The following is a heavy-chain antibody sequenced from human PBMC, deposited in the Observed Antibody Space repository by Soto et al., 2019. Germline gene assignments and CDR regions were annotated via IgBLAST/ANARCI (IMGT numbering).Heavy chain of an antibody. D-gene: IGHD2-8*01. CDR1: GFTFTDHY. J-gene: IGHJ4*02. V-gene: IGHV3-72*01. Sequence: GSLRLSCAASGFTFTDHYTDWVRQAPGKGLEWDGRARNKVNGYIIAYAASVKGRFIISRDDSKNSLYLQMNSLKTEDTAVYFCARLMGTSFDLWGQGTLVTVSS. CDR3: ARLMGTSFDL. CDR2: ARNKVNGYII.